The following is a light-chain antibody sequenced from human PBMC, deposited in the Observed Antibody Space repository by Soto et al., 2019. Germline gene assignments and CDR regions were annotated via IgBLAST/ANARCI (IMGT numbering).Light chain of an antibody. Sequence: DIQMTQSPSTLSASVGDRVTITCRASQSISSWLAWYQQKPGTAPKLLIYKASTLQSGVPSRSSGSGSGTEFTLTISSLQPDDSATYYCQQYNDNWTFGQGT. J-gene: IGKJ1*01. CDR3: QQYNDNWT. CDR1: QSISSW. CDR2: KAS. V-gene: IGKV1-5*03.